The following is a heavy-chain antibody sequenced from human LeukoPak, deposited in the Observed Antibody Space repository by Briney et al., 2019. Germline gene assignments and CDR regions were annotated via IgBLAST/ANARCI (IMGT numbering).Heavy chain of an antibody. CDR1: GFTFSSYG. Sequence: GGSLTLSCAASGFTFSSYGMHWVRQAPGKELEWVAVIWYDGSNKYYADSVKGRFTISRDNSKNTLYLQMYSLRAADTAVYYCARDKGTGNYYNGGTGYWGQGTLVTVSS. D-gene: IGHD3-10*01. CDR3: ARDKGTGNYYNGGTGY. V-gene: IGHV3-33*01. CDR2: IWYDGSNK. J-gene: IGHJ4*02.